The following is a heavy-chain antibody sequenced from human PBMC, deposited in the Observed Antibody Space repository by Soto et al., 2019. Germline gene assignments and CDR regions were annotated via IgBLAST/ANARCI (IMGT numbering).Heavy chain of an antibody. D-gene: IGHD1-1*01. CDR2: IYPGDSDT. Sequence: RGESLKISCKGSGYSFTSYWIGWVRQMPGKGLEWMGIIYPGDSDTRYSPSFRGQVTISADKSISTAYLQWSSLKASDTAMYFCVRIYNWNELDAIDFRGPGIMVTV. V-gene: IGHV5-51*01. CDR3: VRIYNWNELDAIDF. J-gene: IGHJ3*01. CDR1: GYSFTSYW.